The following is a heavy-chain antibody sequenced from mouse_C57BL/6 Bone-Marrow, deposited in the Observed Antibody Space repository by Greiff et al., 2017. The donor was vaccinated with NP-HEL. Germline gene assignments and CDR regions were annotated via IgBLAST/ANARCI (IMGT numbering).Heavy chain of an antibody. Sequence: QVQLQQPGAELVKPGASVKMSCKASGYTFTSYWITWVKQRPGQGLEWIGDIYPGSGSTNYNEKFKGKATLTVDKSSSTAYMELRSLTSEDSAVYYCARGLPAWFAYWGQGTLVTVSA. CDR1: GYTFTSYW. CDR2: IYPGSGST. CDR3: ARGLPAWFAY. V-gene: IGHV1-55*01. D-gene: IGHD2-2*01. J-gene: IGHJ3*01.